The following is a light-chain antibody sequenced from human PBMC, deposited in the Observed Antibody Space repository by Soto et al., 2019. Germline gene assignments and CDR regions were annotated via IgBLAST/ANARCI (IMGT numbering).Light chain of an antibody. CDR3: QQYGSSPWT. CDR2: GAS. V-gene: IGKV3-20*01. CDR1: QSVSTN. Sequence: EIVMTQSPATLSVSPGERGTLSCRASQSVSTNLAWYQHKPGQAPRLVISGASSRATGIPDRFSGSGSGTDFTLTISRLEPEDFAVYYCQQYGSSPWTFGQGTKVDIK. J-gene: IGKJ1*01.